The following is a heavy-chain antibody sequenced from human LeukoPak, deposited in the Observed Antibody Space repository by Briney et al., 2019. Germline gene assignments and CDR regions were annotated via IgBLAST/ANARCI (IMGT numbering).Heavy chain of an antibody. Sequence: SQTLSLTCAISGDSVSSNSAAWHWIRQSPSRGLEWLGRTYYRSKWYNDYAVSVKSRITINPDTSKNQFSLQLNSVTPEDTAVYYCARDFRYCSGGSCYTLFDYWGQGTLVTVSS. CDR2: TYYRSKWYN. J-gene: IGHJ4*02. D-gene: IGHD2-15*01. CDR1: GDSVSSNSAA. V-gene: IGHV6-1*01. CDR3: ARDFRYCSGGSCYTLFDY.